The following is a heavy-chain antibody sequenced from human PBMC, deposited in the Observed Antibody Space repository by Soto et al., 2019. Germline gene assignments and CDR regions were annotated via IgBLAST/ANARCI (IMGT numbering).Heavy chain of an antibody. CDR3: ARTWEYSSSSPYYYGMDV. CDR2: MNPNSGNT. J-gene: IGHJ6*02. CDR1: GYTFTSYN. Sequence: GASVKVSCKASGYTFTSYNINWVRQATGQGLEWMGWMNPNSGNTGYAQKFQGRVTMTRNTSISTAYMELSSLRSEDTAVYYCARTWEYSSSSPYYYGMDVWGQGTTVTVSS. D-gene: IGHD6-6*01. V-gene: IGHV1-8*01.